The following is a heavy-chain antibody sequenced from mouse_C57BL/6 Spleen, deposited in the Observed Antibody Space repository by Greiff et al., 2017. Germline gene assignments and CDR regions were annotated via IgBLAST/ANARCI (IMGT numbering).Heavy chain of an antibody. CDR2: IYPGSGST. D-gene: IGHD3-2*02. Sequence: VQLQQPGAELVKPGASVKMSCKASGYTFTSYWITWVKQRPGQGLEWIGDIYPGSGSTNYNEKFKSKATLTVDTSSSTAYMQLSSLTSEDSAVYYCARGRMTAQAPFAYWGQGTLVTVSA. J-gene: IGHJ3*01. CDR1: GYTFTSYW. V-gene: IGHV1-55*01. CDR3: ARGRMTAQAPFAY.